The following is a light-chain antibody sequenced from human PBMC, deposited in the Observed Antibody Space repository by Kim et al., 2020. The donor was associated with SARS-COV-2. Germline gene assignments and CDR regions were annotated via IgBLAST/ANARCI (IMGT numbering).Light chain of an antibody. CDR3: QQYGSSPYT. J-gene: IGKJ2*01. V-gene: IGKV3-20*01. Sequence: SLSPGESATLSCRASQSVSSTYLAWYQQKPGQAPRLLIYGASSRATGIPDRFSGSGSGTDFTLTISRLEPEDFAAYYCQQYGSSPYTFGQGTKLE. CDR1: QSVSSTY. CDR2: GAS.